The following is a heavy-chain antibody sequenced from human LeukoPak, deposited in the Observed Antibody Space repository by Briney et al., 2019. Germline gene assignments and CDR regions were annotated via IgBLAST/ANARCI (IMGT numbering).Heavy chain of an antibody. D-gene: IGHD2-8*01. CDR3: AKQSYARSLGE. CDR1: GFPFSDFS. Sequence: GGSLRLSSATSGFPFSDFSMSWVRQAPGKGLEWISTTNSGGTSTYYAESVKGPFTISRDNSKNTLYLEMSSLRVEDTAVYYCAKQSYARSLGEGGPGTLVSVSS. CDR2: TNSGGTST. V-gene: IGHV3-23*01. J-gene: IGHJ4*02.